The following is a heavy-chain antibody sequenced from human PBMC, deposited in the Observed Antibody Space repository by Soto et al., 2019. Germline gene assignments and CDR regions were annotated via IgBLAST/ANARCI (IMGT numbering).Heavy chain of an antibody. CDR3: AGGSSTVTTSHVYYYYYGMDV. V-gene: IGHV1-69*13. CDR2: IIPIFGTA. J-gene: IGHJ6*02. D-gene: IGHD4-17*01. CDR1: GGTFSSYA. Sequence: ASVKVSCKASGGTFSSYAISWVRQAPGQGLEWMGGIIPIFGTANYAQKFQGRVTITADESTSTAYMELSSLGSEDTAVYYCAGGSSTVTTSHVYYYYYGMDVWGQGTTVTVSS.